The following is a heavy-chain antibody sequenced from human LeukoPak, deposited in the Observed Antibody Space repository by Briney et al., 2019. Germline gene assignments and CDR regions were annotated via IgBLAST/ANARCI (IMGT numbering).Heavy chain of an antibody. CDR1: GFTFSSYA. CDR2: ISDSGGSNT. D-gene: IGHD1-7*01. Sequence: GGSLRLSCAASGFTFSSYAMSWVRQAPGKGLEWVSAISDSGGSNTYYADSVKGRFTISRDNSKNTLYLQMNSLRAEDTAVYYCAKQLRVYYYMDVWGKGTTVTVSS. CDR3: AKQLRVYYYMDV. V-gene: IGHV3-23*01. J-gene: IGHJ6*03.